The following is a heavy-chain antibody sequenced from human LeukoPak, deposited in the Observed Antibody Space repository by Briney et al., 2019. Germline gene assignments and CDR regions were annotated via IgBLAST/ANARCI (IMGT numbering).Heavy chain of an antibody. D-gene: IGHD1-1*01. Sequence: GSLRLSCAASGFTFSDAWVSWVRQAPGKGLEWIGRIKSETNGGTIDYAAPVNGRFTLSRDDSKHTLDLQMNSLKTEDTGVYYCSAGTGRSDFDYWGRGTLVTVSS. J-gene: IGHJ4*02. CDR2: IKSETNGGTI. CDR1: GFTFSDAW. V-gene: IGHV3-15*01. CDR3: SAGTGRSDFDY.